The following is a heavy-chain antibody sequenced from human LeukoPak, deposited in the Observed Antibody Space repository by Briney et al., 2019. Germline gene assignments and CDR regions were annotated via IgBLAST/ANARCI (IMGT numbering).Heavy chain of an antibody. J-gene: IGHJ4*02. V-gene: IGHV4-34*01. CDR3: ARVLKYYDYVWGSYRPEFDY. Sequence: ETLSLTCAVYGGSFSGYYWSWIRQPPGKGLEWIGEINHSGSTNYNPSLKSRVTISVDTSKNQFSLKLSSVTAADTAVYYCARVLKYYDYVWGSYRPEFDYWGQGTLVTVSS. D-gene: IGHD3-16*02. CDR2: INHSGST. CDR1: GGSFSGYY.